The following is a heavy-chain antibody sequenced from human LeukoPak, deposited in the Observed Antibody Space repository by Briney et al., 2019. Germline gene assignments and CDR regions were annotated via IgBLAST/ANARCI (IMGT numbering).Heavy chain of an antibody. CDR1: GFTFSSYS. J-gene: IGHJ4*02. D-gene: IGHD3-22*01. CDR3: ARHVVAVGFDY. Sequence: GGSLGLSCAASGFTFSSYSMNWVRQAPGKGLEWVSSITSSSSYIYCADSVKGRFTISRDNAKNSLYLQMNSLRAEDTAVYYCARHVVAVGFDYWGQGTLVTVSS. V-gene: IGHV3-21*01. CDR2: ITSSSSYI.